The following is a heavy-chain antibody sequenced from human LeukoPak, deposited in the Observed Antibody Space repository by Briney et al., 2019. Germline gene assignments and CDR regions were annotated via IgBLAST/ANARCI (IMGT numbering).Heavy chain of an antibody. D-gene: IGHD6-19*01. V-gene: IGHV4-4*07. Sequence: PSETLSLTCTVSGGSISSYYWSWIRQPAGKGLEWIGRIYTSGSTYYNPSLKSRVTISVDTSKNQFSLKLSSVTAADTAVYYCARQTPQWLVSPSDYWGQGTLVTVSS. J-gene: IGHJ4*02. CDR2: IYTSGST. CDR3: ARQTPQWLVSPSDY. CDR1: GGSISSYY.